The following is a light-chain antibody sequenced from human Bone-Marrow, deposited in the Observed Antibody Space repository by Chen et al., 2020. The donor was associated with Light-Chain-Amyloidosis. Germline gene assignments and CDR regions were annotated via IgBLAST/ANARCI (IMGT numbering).Light chain of an antibody. CDR2: AAS. J-gene: IGKJ2*01. CDR1: HSVDKY. CDR3: QQTYSDSAYT. Sequence: DIQMTQSPPSLSASIEDTVTITCRASHSVDKYLNWYQQKAGKPPTLLIYAASSLQSGVPPRFRGSGAGTDFSLTISNLQPDDFATYYCQQTYSDSAYTFGQGTNLQI. V-gene: IGKV1-39*01.